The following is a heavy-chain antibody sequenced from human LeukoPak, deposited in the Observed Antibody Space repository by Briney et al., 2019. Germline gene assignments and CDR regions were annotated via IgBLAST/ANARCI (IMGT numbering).Heavy chain of an antibody. CDR3: ARRTNYLAFDY. CDR1: GFTFSSYV. Sequence: GGSLRLSCAASGFTFSSYVMSWVRQAPGKGLEWVSAISGSGGSTYYADSVKGRFTISRDNSKNTLYLQMNSLRAEDTAVYFCARRTNYLAFDYWGQGALVTVSS. CDR2: ISGSGGST. J-gene: IGHJ4*02. V-gene: IGHV3-23*01. D-gene: IGHD4/OR15-4a*01.